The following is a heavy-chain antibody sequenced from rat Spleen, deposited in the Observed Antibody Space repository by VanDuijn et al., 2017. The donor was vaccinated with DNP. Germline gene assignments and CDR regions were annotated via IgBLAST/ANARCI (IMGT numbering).Heavy chain of an antibody. D-gene: IGHD1-11*01. Sequence: EVQVLESGGGLVQPGNSLKLSCATSGFTFSTAWMYWYRQFPEKRLEWVARIKAKSNNYATDYTESVKGRFTISRDDSKSSIYLQMNNLKEEDTAIYYCAWLATEGIVRDYWGQGVMVTVSS. CDR1: GFTFSTAW. CDR3: AWLATEGIVRDY. CDR2: IKAKSNNYAT. J-gene: IGHJ2*01. V-gene: IGHV6-6*01.